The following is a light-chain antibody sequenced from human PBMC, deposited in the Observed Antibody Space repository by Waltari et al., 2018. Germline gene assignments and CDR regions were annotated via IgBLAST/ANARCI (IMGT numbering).Light chain of an antibody. CDR1: QSISSW. J-gene: IGKJ1*01. CDR2: KAS. Sequence: DIQMTQSPSTLSASVGDRVTITCRASQSISSWLARFQQKPGKAPKLLIYKASSLESGVPSRFSGSASGTEFSLTISSLHPDDFATYYCQQYNSFPWTFGQGTKVEIK. V-gene: IGKV1-5*03. CDR3: QQYNSFPWT.